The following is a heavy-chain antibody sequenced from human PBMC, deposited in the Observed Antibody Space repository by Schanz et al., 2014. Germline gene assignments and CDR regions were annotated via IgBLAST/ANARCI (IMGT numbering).Heavy chain of an antibody. Sequence: QVQLQESGPGQVRPSETLSLTCTVSGSDIRGFHWSWIRQSPVKGLEWIGYIAYSGSTNYNPSLQSRVTISLDTSQSQFSLRLTSVSSADTAIYYCARVHIATYHYNSPGAFDIWGQGTRVTVSS. CDR1: GSDIRGFH. CDR2: IAYSGST. D-gene: IGHD3-10*01. V-gene: IGHV4-59*13. J-gene: IGHJ3*02. CDR3: ARVHIATYHYNSPGAFDI.